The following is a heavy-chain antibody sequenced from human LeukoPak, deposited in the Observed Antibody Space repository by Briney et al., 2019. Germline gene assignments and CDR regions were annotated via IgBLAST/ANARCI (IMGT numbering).Heavy chain of an antibody. D-gene: IGHD3-10*01. Sequence: GGSLRLSCEVSGLTFSDSTMHWVRQAPGKGLDWVAVISVDGKIKQYADSVKGRFTISRDNSKNTVYLQMNSLRAEDTAAYYCAKAPTYNYDSGTYYKDWGQGTLVTVSS. CDR1: GLTFSDST. CDR3: AKAPTYNYDSGTYYKD. J-gene: IGHJ4*02. V-gene: IGHV3-30-3*02. CDR2: ISVDGKIK.